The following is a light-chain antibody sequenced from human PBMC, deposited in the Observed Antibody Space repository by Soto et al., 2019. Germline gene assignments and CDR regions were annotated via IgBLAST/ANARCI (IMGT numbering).Light chain of an antibody. Sequence: DIQMTQSPSTLSASMGDRVSITYQQKPGKAPKLLIYQASSLKSGVPSRFSGSGSGTEFTLTISTLQSDDFATYYCQQYSLYPWTFGQGTKVEI. V-gene: IGKV1-5*03. CDR3: QQYSLYPWT. J-gene: IGKJ1*01. CDR2: QAS.